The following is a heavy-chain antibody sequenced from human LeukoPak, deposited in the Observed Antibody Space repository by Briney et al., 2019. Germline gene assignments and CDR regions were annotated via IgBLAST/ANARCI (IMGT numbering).Heavy chain of an antibody. V-gene: IGHV4-34*01. J-gene: IGHJ3*02. D-gene: IGHD2-2*01. CDR1: GGSFSGYY. CDR3: ARGGIVVVPAAKFAFDI. Sequence: PSETLSLTCAVYGGSFSGYYWSWIRQPPGKGLEWIGEINHSGSTNYNPSLKSRVTISVDTSKNQFSLKLSSVTAADTAVHYCARGGIVVVPAAKFAFDIWGQGTMVTVSS. CDR2: INHSGST.